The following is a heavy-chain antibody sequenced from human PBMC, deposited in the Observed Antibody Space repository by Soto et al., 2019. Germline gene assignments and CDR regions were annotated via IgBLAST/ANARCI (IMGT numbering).Heavy chain of an antibody. Sequence: ASVKVSCKASGYTFTGYYMHWVRQAPGQGLEWMGWINPNSGGTSYAQKFQGRVTMTRDTSTSTVYMELSSLRSEDTAVYYCARVNCGGDCYDYYYYGMDVWGQGTTVTVSS. J-gene: IGHJ6*02. CDR3: ARVNCGGDCYDYYYYGMDV. CDR2: INPNSGGT. D-gene: IGHD2-21*02. CDR1: GYTFTGYY. V-gene: IGHV1-2*02.